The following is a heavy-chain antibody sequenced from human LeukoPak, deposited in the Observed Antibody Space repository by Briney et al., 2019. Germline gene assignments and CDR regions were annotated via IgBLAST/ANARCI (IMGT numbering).Heavy chain of an antibody. CDR2: IYYSGCT. CDR3: ARRGLAGPPDY. D-gene: IGHD6-13*01. V-gene: IGHV4-39*01. J-gene: IGHJ4*02. Sequence: SETLSLTCTVSGGSISSSSYYWGWIRQPPGKGLEWIGSIYYSGCTYYNPSLKSRVTISVDTSKNQFSLKLSSVTAADTAVYYCARRGLAGPPDYWGQGTLVTVSS. CDR1: GGSISSSSYY.